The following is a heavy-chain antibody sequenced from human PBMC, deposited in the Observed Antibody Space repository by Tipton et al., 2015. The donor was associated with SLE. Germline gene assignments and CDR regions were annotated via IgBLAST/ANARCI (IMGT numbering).Heavy chain of an antibody. CDR2: IYYSGST. J-gene: IGHJ4*02. Sequence: TLSLTCNVSGGSISSGGYYWSWIRQHPGKGLEWIGYIYYSGSTNYNPSLKSRVTISVDTSKNQFSLKLSSVTAADTAVYYCARFIAAAGILYWGQGTLVTVSS. CDR1: GGSISSGGYY. V-gene: IGHV4-61*08. D-gene: IGHD6-13*01. CDR3: ARFIAAAGILY.